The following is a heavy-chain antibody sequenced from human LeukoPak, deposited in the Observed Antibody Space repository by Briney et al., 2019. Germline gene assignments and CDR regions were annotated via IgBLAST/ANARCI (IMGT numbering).Heavy chain of an antibody. CDR1: GGSFSGYS. V-gene: IGHV4-34*01. J-gene: IGHJ6*03. Sequence: SETLSLTCAVYGGSFSGYSWTWIRQPPGKGLEWIGEMSHSGYPNYNPSLKSRVTISVDTSKNQFSLKLSSVTAADTAVYYCARENKSRAAGTYYYYYYMDVWGKGTTVTASS. CDR2: MSHSGYP. D-gene: IGHD6-13*01. CDR3: ARENKSRAAGTYYYYYYMDV.